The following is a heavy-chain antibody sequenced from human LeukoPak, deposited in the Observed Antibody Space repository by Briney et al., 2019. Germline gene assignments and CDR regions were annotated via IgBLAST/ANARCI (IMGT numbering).Heavy chain of an antibody. CDR1: GFTFSSYA. D-gene: IGHD5-12*01. CDR2: ISYDGSNK. CDR3: AFGYDRAYYYGMDV. J-gene: IGHJ6*02. V-gene: IGHV3-30-3*01. Sequence: GGSLRLSCAASGFTFSSYAMHWVRQAPGKGLEWVAVISYDGSNKYYADSVKGRFTISRDNSKNTLYLQMNSLRAEDTAVYYCAFGYDRAYYYGMDVWGQGTTVTVSS.